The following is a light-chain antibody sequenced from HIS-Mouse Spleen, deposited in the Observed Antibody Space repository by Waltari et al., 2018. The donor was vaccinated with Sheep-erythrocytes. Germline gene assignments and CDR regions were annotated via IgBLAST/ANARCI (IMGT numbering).Light chain of an antibody. J-gene: IGLJ1*01. Sequence: SYVLTQPPSVSVAPGKTVRITCGGNNIGSKSVHWYQQRPGQAPVLVCYDDCDRTSGIPERYSGSNSGSTATLTISRDEAGDEADYYCQVWDSSSDHYVFGTGTKVTVL. CDR1: NIGSKS. CDR3: QVWDSSSDHYV. V-gene: IGLV3-21*03. CDR2: DDC.